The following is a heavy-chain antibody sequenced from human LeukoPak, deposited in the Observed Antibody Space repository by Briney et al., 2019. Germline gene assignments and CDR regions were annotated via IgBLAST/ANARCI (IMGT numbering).Heavy chain of an antibody. D-gene: IGHD3-3*01. CDR3: ARGRKDYDFWSGSVNWFDP. CDR2: IYYSGST. V-gene: IGHV4-31*03. CDR1: GGSISSGGYY. J-gene: IGHJ5*02. Sequence: PSETLSLTCTVSGGSISSGGYYWSWIRQHPGKGLEWIGYIYYSGSTYYNPSLKSRVTISVDTSKNQFSLKLSSVTAADTAVYYCARGRKDYDFWSGSVNWFDPWGQGTLVTVSS.